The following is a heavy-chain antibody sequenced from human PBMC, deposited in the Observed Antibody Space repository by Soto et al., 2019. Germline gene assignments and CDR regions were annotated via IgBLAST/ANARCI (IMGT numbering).Heavy chain of an antibody. Sequence: ASVKVSCKASGYTFTSYGISWVRQAHGQGLEWMGRISAYNGNTNYAQKLQGRVTMTTDTSTSTAYMELRSLISDDTAVYYCARDAKVGGSRGYFDYWGQGTLVTVSS. J-gene: IGHJ4*02. CDR2: ISAYNGNT. CDR1: GYTFTSYG. V-gene: IGHV1-18*01. D-gene: IGHD3-16*01. CDR3: ARDAKVGGSRGYFDY.